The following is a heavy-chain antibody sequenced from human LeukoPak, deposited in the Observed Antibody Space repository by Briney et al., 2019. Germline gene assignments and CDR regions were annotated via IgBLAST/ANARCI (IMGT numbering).Heavy chain of an antibody. D-gene: IGHD1-1*01. CDR1: GFTFSNYG. CDR2: IWYDESNE. Sequence: GRSLTLSCAASGFTFSNYGMHWARQAPGKWLQWVAVIWYDESNEYYTGSVKGRFTISRDNAHNTLYLQMNSLRAEDTAVYYCARGSQSTWGFFAYWGQGTRVTVSS. CDR3: ARGSQSTWGFFAY. V-gene: IGHV3-33*01. J-gene: IGHJ4*02.